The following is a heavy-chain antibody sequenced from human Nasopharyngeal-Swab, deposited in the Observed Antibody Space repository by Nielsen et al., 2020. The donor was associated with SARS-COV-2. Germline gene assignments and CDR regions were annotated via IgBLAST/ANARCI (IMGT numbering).Heavy chain of an antibody. CDR3: ALRWSGSYYDH. J-gene: IGHJ4*02. Sequence: ESLKISCKGSGYNFASYWIGWVRQMPGKGLEWMGIIYPGDSDTRYSPSFQGQVTISADKSISTVYLQWSSLKASDTAMYYCALRWSGSYYDHWGQGTLVTVSS. D-gene: IGHD4-23*01. V-gene: IGHV5-51*01. CDR2: IYPGDSDT. CDR1: GYNFASYW.